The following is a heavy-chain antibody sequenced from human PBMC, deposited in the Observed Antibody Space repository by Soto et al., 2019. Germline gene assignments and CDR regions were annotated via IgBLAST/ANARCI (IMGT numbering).Heavy chain of an antibody. V-gene: IGHV4-38-2*01. J-gene: IGHJ4*02. Sequence: TLSLTCAVSGSTISSAYYWGWIRQSPGKGLEWIGSIYHSGSIYHSGSTHYNPSLKSRVTISVETSKNQFSLRLTSVTAADTAVYYCARNRTGALFDYWGQGALVTVSS. CDR2: IYHSGST. D-gene: IGHD1-1*01. CDR3: ARNRTGALFDY. CDR1: GSTISSAYY.